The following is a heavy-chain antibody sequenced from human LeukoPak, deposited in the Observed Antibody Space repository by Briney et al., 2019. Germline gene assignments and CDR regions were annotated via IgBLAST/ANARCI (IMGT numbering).Heavy chain of an antibody. Sequence: SETLSLTCTVTGGSISSYYWSWIRQPAGKGLEWIGRIYTSGSTNYNPSLKSRVTMSVDTSKNQFSLKLSSVTAADTAVYYCARDSGCSSTSCYYYYGMGVWGQGTTVTVSS. CDR2: IYTSGST. CDR3: ARDSGCSSTSCYYYYGMGV. V-gene: IGHV4-4*07. J-gene: IGHJ6*02. D-gene: IGHD2-2*01. CDR1: GGSISSYY.